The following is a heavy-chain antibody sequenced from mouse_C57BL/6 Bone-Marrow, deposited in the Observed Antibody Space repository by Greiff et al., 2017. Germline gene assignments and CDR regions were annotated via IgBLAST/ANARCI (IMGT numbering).Heavy chain of an antibody. CDR2: IYPTSGRT. Sequence: QVQLQQPGAELVKPGASVKMSCKASGYTFTSYWITWVKQRPGQGLEWIGDIYPTSGRTNYNEKFKSKAILTVDTSYNTAYMQLSRLTSEDSAVFYCARSGPQGRSLWYWGQGTTLTVSS. D-gene: IGHD3-1*01. V-gene: IGHV1-55*01. J-gene: IGHJ2*01. CDR1: GYTFTSYW. CDR3: ARSGPQGRSLWY.